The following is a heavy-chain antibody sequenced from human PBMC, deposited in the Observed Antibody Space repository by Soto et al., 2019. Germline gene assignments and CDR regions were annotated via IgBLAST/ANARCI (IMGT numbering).Heavy chain of an antibody. CDR3: AKSYFWSGYYLAAFDY. CDR2: ISGSGGST. V-gene: IGHV3-23*01. J-gene: IGHJ4*02. CDR1: GFTFSSYA. D-gene: IGHD3-3*01. Sequence: GGSLRLSCAASGFTFSSYAMSWVRQAPGKGLEWVSAISGSGGSTYYADSVKGRFTISRDNSKNTLYLQMNSLRAEDTAVYYCAKSYFWSGYYLAAFDYWGQGTQVTV.